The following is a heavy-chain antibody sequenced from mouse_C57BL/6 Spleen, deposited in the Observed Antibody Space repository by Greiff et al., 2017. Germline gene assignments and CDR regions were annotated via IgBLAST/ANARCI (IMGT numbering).Heavy chain of an antibody. V-gene: IGHV1-42*01. Sequence: VQLQQSGPELVKPGASVKISCKASGYSFTGYYMNWVKQSPEKSLEWIGDINPSTGGTTYNQKFKAKATLTVDKSSSTAYMQLKSLTSEDSAVYCGGRGVVEEAMDYWGQGTSVTVSS. CDR3: GRGVVEEAMDY. CDR2: INPSTGGT. CDR1: GYSFTGYY. J-gene: IGHJ4*01. D-gene: IGHD1-1*01.